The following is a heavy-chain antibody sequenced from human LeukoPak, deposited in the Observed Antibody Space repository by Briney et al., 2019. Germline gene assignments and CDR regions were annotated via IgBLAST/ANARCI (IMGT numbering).Heavy chain of an antibody. D-gene: IGHD3-22*01. CDR1: GFTFTDHW. J-gene: IGHJ4*02. Sequence: GGSLRLSCAASGFTFTDHWMHWVRQAPGKGLVWVSRIRSDGRDTNYADSVKGRFTISRDNAKNTLYLQMNSLRAEDTAVYYCAITMIVVVINPVDYWGQGTLVTVSS. V-gene: IGHV3-74*01. CDR3: AITMIVVVINPVDY. CDR2: IRSDGRDT.